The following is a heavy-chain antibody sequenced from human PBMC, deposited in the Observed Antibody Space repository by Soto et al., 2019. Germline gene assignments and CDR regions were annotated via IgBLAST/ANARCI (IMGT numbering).Heavy chain of an antibody. J-gene: IGHJ4*01. CDR2: ISYDETNK. V-gene: IGHV3-30-3*01. CDR3: ARGASDFWGAYPEIHFFDY. CDR1: EFTFSTYP. D-gene: IGHD3-3*01. Sequence: PGGSLRLSCAASEFTFSTYPMHWVRQTPGKGLEWVAVISYDETNKYYADSVKGRFTISRDNSKNTLYLQMNNLRADDTAVYYCARGASDFWGAYPEIHFFDYWGHGTLVTVPS.